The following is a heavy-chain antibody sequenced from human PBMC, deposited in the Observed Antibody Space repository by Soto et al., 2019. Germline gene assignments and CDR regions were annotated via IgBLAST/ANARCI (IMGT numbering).Heavy chain of an antibody. V-gene: IGHV3-30*03. CDR3: ARDRRLYFSDAFEV. CDR2: ISFDGSEN. J-gene: IGHJ3*01. Sequence: QVQLVESVGGVVQPGRSLRLSCAASGFTFSIYGMHWVRHAPGKGLERVAMISFDGSENYYPVSVKGRFHMSRDSSKNTMHLQMDSRRVEDTAVYYCARDRRLYFSDAFEVWGQGTTVTASS. CDR1: GFTFSIYG. D-gene: IGHD2-21*01.